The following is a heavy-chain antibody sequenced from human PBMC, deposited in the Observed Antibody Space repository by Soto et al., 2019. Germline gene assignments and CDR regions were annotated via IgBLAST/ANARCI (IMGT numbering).Heavy chain of an antibody. J-gene: IGHJ4*02. Sequence: QVQLVQSGAEVKMPGASVKVSCQASGYIFTINGISWVRQAPGQGLEWLGWISANSGNTNYAQKVKDRVILTTNTSTATAYIELRSLRSYDTAVYYCARDRNHGLNNWGQGTLVTVSS. CDR2: ISANSGNT. CDR1: GYIFTING. V-gene: IGHV1-18*01. D-gene: IGHD4-17*01. CDR3: ARDRNHGLNN.